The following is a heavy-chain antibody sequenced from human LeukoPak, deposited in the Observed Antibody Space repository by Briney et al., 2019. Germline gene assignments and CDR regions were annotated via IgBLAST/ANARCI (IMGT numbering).Heavy chain of an antibody. D-gene: IGHD4-17*01. J-gene: IGHJ4*02. CDR3: ARRGVVYGPDY. Sequence: GESLKISCQGSGYSFTSYWIAWVRQMPGKGLEWMGIIHSGNSVTRYSLSFQGQVTISADKSISTAYLQWSSLKASDTAMYYCARRGVVYGPDYWGQGTLVTVSS. CDR2: IHSGNSVT. V-gene: IGHV5-51*01. CDR1: GYSFTSYW.